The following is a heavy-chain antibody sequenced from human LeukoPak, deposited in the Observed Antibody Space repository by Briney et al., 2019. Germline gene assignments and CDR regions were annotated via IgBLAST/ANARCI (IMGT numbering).Heavy chain of an antibody. J-gene: IGHJ3*02. D-gene: IGHD1-1*01. CDR2: INPNSGGT. CDR3: ASNWNLPAHAFDI. CDR1: GYTFTGYY. V-gene: IGHV1-2*02. Sequence: GASVKVSCKASGYTFTGYYMHWVRQAPGQGLEWMGWINPNSGGTDYAQKFQGRVTMTRDTSISTAYMELSSLRSEDTAVYYCASNWNLPAHAFDIWGQGTMVTVSS.